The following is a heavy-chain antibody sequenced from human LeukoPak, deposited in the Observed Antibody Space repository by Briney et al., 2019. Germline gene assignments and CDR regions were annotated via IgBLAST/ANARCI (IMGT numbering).Heavy chain of an antibody. Sequence: PSETLSLTCTVSGGSISSSSYYWGWIRQPPGKGLEWIGSIYYSGSTYYNPSLKSRVTISVDTSKNQFSLKLSSVTAADTAVYYCARSDPLADWFDPWGQGTLVTVSS. CDR1: GGSISSSSYY. CDR3: ARSDPLADWFDP. V-gene: IGHV4-39*01. J-gene: IGHJ5*02. CDR2: IYYSGST. D-gene: IGHD3-16*02.